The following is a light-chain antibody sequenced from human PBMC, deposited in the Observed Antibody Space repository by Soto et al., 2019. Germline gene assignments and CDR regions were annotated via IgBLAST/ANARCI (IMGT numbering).Light chain of an antibody. J-gene: IGLJ1*01. Sequence: HSVLTQPASLSWSPGQSITVSCAGTSSDVGGYNLVSWYQQHPGKAPKLIIYEGTERPSGISPRFSGSKSGNTASLTISGLQAEDGADYYCSSYTSSSIYVFGSGTKVTVL. CDR3: SSYTSSSIYV. CDR2: EGT. CDR1: SSDVGGYNL. V-gene: IGLV2-23*01.